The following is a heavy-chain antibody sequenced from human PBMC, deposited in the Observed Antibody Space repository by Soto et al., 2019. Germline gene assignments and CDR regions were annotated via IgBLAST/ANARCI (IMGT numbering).Heavy chain of an antibody. CDR3: ARESPPADY. CDR2: INAYNGNT. Sequence: QVQLVQYGGEVKKPGASVKVSCKASGYTFSTYAISWVRQAPGQGLEWRGWINAYNGNTKYEQKPQGRVTMTTDTSTSTAYMELRSLRSDDTAVYYCARESPPADYWGQGTLVTVSS. CDR1: GYTFSTYA. V-gene: IGHV1-18*01. J-gene: IGHJ4*02.